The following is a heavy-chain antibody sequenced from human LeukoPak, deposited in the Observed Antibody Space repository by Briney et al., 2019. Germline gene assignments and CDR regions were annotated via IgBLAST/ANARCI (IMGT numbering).Heavy chain of an antibody. V-gene: IGHV1-18*01. Sequence: ASVKVSCKASGHTFTSYGISWVRQAPGQGLEWMGWISAYNGNTNYAQKLQGRVTMTTDTSTSTAYMELRSLRSDDTAVYYCARDWPLEMATITPFDYWGQGTLVTVSS. J-gene: IGHJ4*02. D-gene: IGHD5-24*01. CDR1: GHTFTSYG. CDR2: ISAYNGNT. CDR3: ARDWPLEMATITPFDY.